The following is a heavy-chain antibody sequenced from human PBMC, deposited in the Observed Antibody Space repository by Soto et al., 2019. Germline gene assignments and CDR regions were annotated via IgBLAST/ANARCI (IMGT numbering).Heavy chain of an antibody. CDR2: ITGSGESA. V-gene: IGHV3-23*01. CDR1: GFTFSSYA. D-gene: IGHD4-17*01. Sequence: VQLLESGGGLVQPGGSLRLSCAASGFTFSSYAMSWVRQAPGKGLEWVSAITGSGESAYYADSVKGRFTISRDNSKNTLYLQMNSLRAEDTAVYYCAKKRGTTMVTTRSFDCWGQGALVTVSS. J-gene: IGHJ4*02. CDR3: AKKRGTTMVTTRSFDC.